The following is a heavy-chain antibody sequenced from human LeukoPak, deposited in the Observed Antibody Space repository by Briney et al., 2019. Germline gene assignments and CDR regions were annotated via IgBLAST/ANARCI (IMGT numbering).Heavy chain of an antibody. Sequence: SETLSLTCTVSGGSISSYYWSWIRQPPGKGLEWIGYIYYSGSTNYNPSLKSRVTISVDTSKNQFSLKLSSVTAADTAVYYCARTVSEQLFDYWGQGTLVTVSS. CDR2: IYYSGST. V-gene: IGHV4-59*08. CDR3: ARTVSEQLFDY. CDR1: GGSISSYY. D-gene: IGHD6-13*01. J-gene: IGHJ4*02.